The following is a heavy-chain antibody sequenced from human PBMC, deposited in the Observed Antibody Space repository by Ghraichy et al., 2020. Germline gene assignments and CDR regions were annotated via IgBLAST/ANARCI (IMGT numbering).Heavy chain of an antibody. V-gene: IGHV4-39*01. CDR3: ARRAGGYQYFYGLDV. D-gene: IGHD2-15*01. CDR1: GDSIISSSYY. Sequence: SETLSLTCSVSGDSIISSSYYWDWIRQPPGKGLEWIGSIYYSGTTYYSPPLKTLVTVSIDTSKNQFSLRLNSVTATDTAVYYCARRAGGYQYFYGLDVWGQGTTVIVSS. CDR2: IYYSGTT. J-gene: IGHJ6*02.